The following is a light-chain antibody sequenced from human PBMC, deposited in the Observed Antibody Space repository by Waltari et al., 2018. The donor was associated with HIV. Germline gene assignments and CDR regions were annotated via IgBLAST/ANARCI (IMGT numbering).Light chain of an antibody. V-gene: IGLV2-14*03. CDR1: SSAVGAYTY. Sequence: QSALTQPASVYGSPGQSITRSCTGNSSAVGAYTYVPWYQLHPGKAPKLRIYDVSNRPSGVSDRFSGSKSANTASLTSSGLQAEDEAHYYCSSYTSSSTVVFGGGTKLTVL. CDR2: DVS. J-gene: IGLJ2*01. CDR3: SSYTSSSTVV.